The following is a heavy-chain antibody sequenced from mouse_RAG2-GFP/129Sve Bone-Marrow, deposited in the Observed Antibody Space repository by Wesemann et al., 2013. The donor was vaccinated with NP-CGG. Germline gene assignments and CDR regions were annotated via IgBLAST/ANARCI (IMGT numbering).Heavy chain of an antibody. CDR1: GYSITSGYY. CDR3: ASRGNYFDY. D-gene: IGHD2-14*01. CDR2: ISYDGSN. J-gene: IGHJ2*01. V-gene: IGHV3-6*02. Sequence: DVQLQESGPGLVKPSQSLSLTCSVTGYSITSGYYWNWIRQFPGNKLEWMGYISYDGSNNYNPSLKNRISITRDTSKNQFFLKLNSVTTEDTATYYCASRGNYFDYWGQGTTLTVSS.